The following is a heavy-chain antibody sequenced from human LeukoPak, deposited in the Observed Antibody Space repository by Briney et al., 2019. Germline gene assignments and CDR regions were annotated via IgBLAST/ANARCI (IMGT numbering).Heavy chain of an antibody. CDR1: GGTFSSYA. CDR3: ARVQEYGQWLAPNWFDP. D-gene: IGHD6-19*01. J-gene: IGHJ5*02. Sequence: ASVKVSCKASGGTFSSYAISWVRQAPGQGLEWMGGIIPIFGTANYAQKFQGRVTITADESTSTAYMELSSLRSEDTAVYYCARVQEYGQWLAPNWFDPGGQGTLVTVSS. CDR2: IIPIFGTA. V-gene: IGHV1-69*13.